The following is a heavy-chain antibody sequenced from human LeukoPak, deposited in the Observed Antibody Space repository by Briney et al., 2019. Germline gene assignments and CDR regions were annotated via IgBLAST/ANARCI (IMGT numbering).Heavy chain of an antibody. J-gene: IGHJ4*02. CDR1: GFTFSSYA. D-gene: IGHD2-15*01. Sequence: PGGSLRLSCAASGFTFSSYAMSWVRQAPGKGLEWVSAISGSGGSTFYTDSVKGRFTISRDNSKNTLFLQMNSLRAEDTAVYYCAQTKLGYCSSGSCYSTHYRLDYWGQGTLVTVSS. CDR3: AQTKLGYCSSGSCYSTHYRLDY. V-gene: IGHV3-23*01. CDR2: ISGSGGST.